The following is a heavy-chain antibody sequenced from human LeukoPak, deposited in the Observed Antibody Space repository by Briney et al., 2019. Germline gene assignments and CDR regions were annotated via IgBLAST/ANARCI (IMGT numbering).Heavy chain of an antibody. D-gene: IGHD2-2*01. V-gene: IGHV3-48*03. CDR1: GFTFSSYE. Sequence: GGSLRLSCAASGFTFSSYEMNWVRQAPGKGLEWVSYISSSGGTIYYADSVKGRFTISRDNAKNSLYLQMNSLRAEDTAVYYCARAGGGYIVVVPAAFDYWGQGTLVTVSS. CDR2: ISSSGGTI. CDR3: ARAGGGYIVVVPAAFDY. J-gene: IGHJ4*02.